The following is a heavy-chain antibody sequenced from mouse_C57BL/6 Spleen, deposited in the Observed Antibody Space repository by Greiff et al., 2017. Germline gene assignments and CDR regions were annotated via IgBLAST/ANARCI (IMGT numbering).Heavy chain of an antibody. Sequence: VQLQQSGAELVKPGASVKLSCTASGFNIKDYYMHWVKQRPEQGLEWIGRIDPEDGETKYAPKFQGKATITADNSSNTAYMQRSSLTSEDTAVYYCAPTGGAHGYFDDWGKGTTVTVSS. J-gene: IGHJ1*03. CDR3: APTGGAHGYFDD. CDR1: GFNIKDYY. CDR2: IDPEDGET. D-gene: IGHD1-1*01. V-gene: IGHV14-2*01.